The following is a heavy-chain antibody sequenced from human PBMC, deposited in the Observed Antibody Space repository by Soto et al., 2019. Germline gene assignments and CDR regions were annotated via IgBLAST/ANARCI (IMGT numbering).Heavy chain of an antibody. V-gene: IGHV4-34*01. CDR3: ARGGQGRGRYDFLSGPASPMDN. D-gene: IGHD3-3*01. CDR2: INHSGIT. CDR1: GGSFSGFY. Sequence: QEQLQQWGAGLLKPSETLSLTCAVYGGSFSGFYWSWIRQPPGKGLEWIGEINHSGITNYNPSLKSRVTMSVDKSKGQFSLKLTSVTASDTAVYFCARGGQGRGRYDFLSGPASPMDNWGQGTLVTVSS. J-gene: IGHJ4*02.